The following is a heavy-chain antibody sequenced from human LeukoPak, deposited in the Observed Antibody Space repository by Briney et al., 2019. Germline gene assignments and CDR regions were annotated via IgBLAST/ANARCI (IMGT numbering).Heavy chain of an antibody. CDR3: KTVNQTV. J-gene: IGHJ4*02. D-gene: IGHD2-21*02. V-gene: IGHV1-2*06. CDR1: GYTFTSYD. Sequence: ASVKVSCKASGYTFTSYDINWVRQAPGQGLEWMGRINPNSGGTNYAQKFQGRVTMTRDTSINTGYMELNRLRSDDTAVYYCKTVNQTVWGQGTLVSVPS. CDR2: INPNSGGT.